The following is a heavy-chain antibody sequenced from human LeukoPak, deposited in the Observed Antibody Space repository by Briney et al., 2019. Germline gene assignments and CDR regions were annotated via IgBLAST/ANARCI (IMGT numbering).Heavy chain of an antibody. CDR3: AKDLYYYGSGSYYGPDY. J-gene: IGHJ4*02. CDR1: GFTFSSYA. D-gene: IGHD3-10*01. Sequence: GGSLRLSCAASGFTFSSYAMSWVRQAPGKGLEWVSAISGSGGSTYYADSVKGRFTISRDNSKNTPYLQMNSLRAEDTAVYYCAKDLYYYGSGSYYGPDYWGQGTLVTVSS. CDR2: ISGSGGST. V-gene: IGHV3-23*01.